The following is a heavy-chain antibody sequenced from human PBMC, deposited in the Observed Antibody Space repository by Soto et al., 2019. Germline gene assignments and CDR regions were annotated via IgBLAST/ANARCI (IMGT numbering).Heavy chain of an antibody. V-gene: IGHV4-31*03. CDR3: ARYFKFGYSYGQKFDP. D-gene: IGHD5-18*01. CDR1: GGSISSGGYY. J-gene: IGHJ5*02. Sequence: SETLSLTCTVSGGSISSGGYYWSWIRQHPGKGLEWIGYIYYSGSTYYNPSLKSRVTISVDTSKNQFSLKLSSVTAADTAVYYCARYFKFGYSYGQKFDPWGQGTLVTVSS. CDR2: IYYSGST.